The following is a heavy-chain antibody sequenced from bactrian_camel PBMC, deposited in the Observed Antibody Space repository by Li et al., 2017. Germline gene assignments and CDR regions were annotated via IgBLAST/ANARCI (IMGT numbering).Heavy chain of an antibody. CDR1: GFTFSSYG. CDR3: AADREGQNYGGGQDSGGYPLRADFGY. CDR2: IHSDGSTT. J-gene: IGHJ6*01. D-gene: IGHD2*01. Sequence: VQLVESGGGLVQPGGSLRLSCAASGFTFSSYGMSWVRQAPRKGLEWVSTIHSDGSTTYYVDSVKGRFAISKDNAKNTLYLQMNSLNAEDTAVYYCAADREGQNYGGGQDSGGYPLRADFGYWGQGTQVTVS. V-gene: IGHV3-2*01.